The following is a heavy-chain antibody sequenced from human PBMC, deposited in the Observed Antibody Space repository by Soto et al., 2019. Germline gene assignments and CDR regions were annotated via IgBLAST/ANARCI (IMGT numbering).Heavy chain of an antibody. CDR1: GFTFNTFA. V-gene: IGHV3-23*01. Sequence: EVQLLESGGDLVQPGGSLRLSCAGSGFTFNTFAMARVRQGPGKGLEWVSGISGSGDGTYYAESVKGRFTISRDNSKNTAYLQMSSLSVEDTAVYYCAKSKSVTMVRGVNWYFDLWGRGTLVSVSS. J-gene: IGHJ2*01. CDR3: AKSKSVTMVRGVNWYFDL. CDR2: ISGSGDGT. D-gene: IGHD3-10*01.